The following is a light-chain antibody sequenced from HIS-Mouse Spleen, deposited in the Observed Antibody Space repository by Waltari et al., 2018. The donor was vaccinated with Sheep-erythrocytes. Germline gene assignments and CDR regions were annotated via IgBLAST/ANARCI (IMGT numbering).Light chain of an antibody. CDR1: SSDVGGYNY. V-gene: IGLV2-14*01. CDR2: EVS. CDR3: SSYTSSSTPCVV. J-gene: IGLJ2*01. Sequence: QSALTQPASVSGSPGQSITISCTGTSSDVGGYNYVSWYQQHPGKAPKLMTYEVSSRPSGVSNRFSGSKSGNTASLSISGLQAEDEADYYCSSYTSSSTPCVVFGGGTKLTVL.